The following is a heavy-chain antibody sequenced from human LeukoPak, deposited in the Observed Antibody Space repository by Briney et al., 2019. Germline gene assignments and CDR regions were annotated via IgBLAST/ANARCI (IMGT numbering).Heavy chain of an antibody. CDR1: GYTFTGYY. V-gene: IGHV1-2*02. Sequence: ASVKVSCKASGYTFTGYYMHWVRQAPGQGLEWMGWINPNSGGTNYAQKFQGRVTMTRDTSISTAYMELSRLRSDDTAVYYCARDRGEGGHTDAFDIWGQGTMVTVSS. D-gene: IGHD3-16*01. CDR2: INPNSGGT. J-gene: IGHJ3*02. CDR3: ARDRGEGGHTDAFDI.